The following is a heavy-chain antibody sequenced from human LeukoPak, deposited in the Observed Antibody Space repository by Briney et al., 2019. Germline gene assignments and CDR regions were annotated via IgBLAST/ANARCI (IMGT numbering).Heavy chain of an antibody. Sequence: PGGSLRLSCVASGFTFRSNYMHWVRQAPGKGLVWVSHITSDGGVTNYVDSVKGRFTIFRDNVKSTLYLQMNSLRAEDTAVYYCARGGCTSTSCLDYWGQGTLVTVSS. CDR1: GFTFRSNY. J-gene: IGHJ4*02. V-gene: IGHV3-74*01. D-gene: IGHD2-2*01. CDR2: ITSDGGVT. CDR3: ARGGCTSTSCLDY.